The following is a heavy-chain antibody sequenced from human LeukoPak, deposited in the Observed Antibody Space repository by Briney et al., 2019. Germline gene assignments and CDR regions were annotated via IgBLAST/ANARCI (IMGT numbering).Heavy chain of an antibody. Sequence: PSETLSLPCTVSGGSISSYYWSWIRQPPGKGLEWIGYIYYSGSTNYNPSLKSRVTISVDTSKNQFSLKLSSVTAADTAVYYCARHNFGGSRGWYPFEYWGQGNLVTVSS. CDR2: IYYSGST. J-gene: IGHJ4*02. V-gene: IGHV4-59*08. CDR3: ARHNFGGSRGWYPFEY. D-gene: IGHD6-19*01. CDR1: GGSISSYY.